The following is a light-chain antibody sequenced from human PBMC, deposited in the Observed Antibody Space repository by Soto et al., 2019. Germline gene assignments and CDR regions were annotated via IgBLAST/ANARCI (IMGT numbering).Light chain of an antibody. Sequence: EIVMTQSPATLSVSPGERAILSCRASQNIGSDLAWYQQKPGQAPRLLIYGASTGATDIPARFSGGGSGTDFALSISSLQSEDVAVYYCHQHNSWPLTFGGGTKVEIK. J-gene: IGKJ4*01. CDR3: HQHNSWPLT. CDR1: QNIGSD. V-gene: IGKV3-15*01. CDR2: GAS.